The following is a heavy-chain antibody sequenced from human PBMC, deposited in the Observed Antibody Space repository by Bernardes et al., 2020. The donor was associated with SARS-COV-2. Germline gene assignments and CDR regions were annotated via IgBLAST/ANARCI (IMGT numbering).Heavy chain of an antibody. D-gene: IGHD6-19*01. J-gene: IGHJ4*02. CDR3: ARGHGSGWRGDY. Sequence: GRSLKVSCAASGFTFSSYWMHWVRQAPGKGLVWVSGINSDGSTTRYADSVKGRFTISRDNAKNTLYLQLNSLRAEDTAVYYCARGHGSGWRGDYWGQGTLVTVSS. CDR1: GFTFSSYW. V-gene: IGHV3-74*01. CDR2: INSDGSTT.